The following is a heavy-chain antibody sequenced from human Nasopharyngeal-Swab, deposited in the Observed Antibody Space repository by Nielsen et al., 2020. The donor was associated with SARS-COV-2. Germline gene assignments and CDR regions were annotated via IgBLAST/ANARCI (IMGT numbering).Heavy chain of an antibody. CDR3: AKDISEENYDILTDAFDI. CDR1: GFTFDDYA. J-gene: IGHJ3*02. Sequence: GGSLRLSCAASGFTFDDYAMHWVRQAPGKGLEWVSGISWNSGSIGYADSVKGRFTISRDNAKNSLYLQMNSLRAEDTALYYCAKDISEENYDILTDAFDIWGQGTMVTVSS. V-gene: IGHV3-9*01. D-gene: IGHD3-9*01. CDR2: ISWNSGSI.